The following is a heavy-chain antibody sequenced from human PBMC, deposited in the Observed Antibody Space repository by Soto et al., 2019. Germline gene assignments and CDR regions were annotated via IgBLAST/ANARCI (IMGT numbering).Heavy chain of an antibody. V-gene: IGHV1-18*04. CDR3: ARDRGYYDSSGFGAFDI. Sequence: ASVKVSFKASGYTFTSYGISWVRQAPGQGLEWMGWISAYNGNTNYAQKLQGRVTMTTDTSTSTAYMELRSLRSDDTAVYYCARDRGYYDSSGFGAFDIWGQGTMVTVSS. J-gene: IGHJ3*02. CDR2: ISAYNGNT. D-gene: IGHD3-22*01. CDR1: GYTFTSYG.